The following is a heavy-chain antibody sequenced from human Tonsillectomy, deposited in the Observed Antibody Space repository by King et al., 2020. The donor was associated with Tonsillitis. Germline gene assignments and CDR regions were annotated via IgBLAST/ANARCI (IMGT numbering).Heavy chain of an antibody. CDR2: IKSKTDGGTT. V-gene: IGHV3-15*01. D-gene: IGHD3-3*01. CDR1: GFTFSNAW. CDR3: TTDEGGLRFLVWQNDAFDI. Sequence: VQLVESGGGLVKPGGSLRLSCAASGFTFSNAWMSWVRQAPGKGLEWVGRIKSKTDGGTTDYAAPVKGRFTISRDDSKNTLYLQLNSLKTEDTAVYYCTTDEGGLRFLVWQNDAFDIWGQGTMVTVSS. J-gene: IGHJ3*02.